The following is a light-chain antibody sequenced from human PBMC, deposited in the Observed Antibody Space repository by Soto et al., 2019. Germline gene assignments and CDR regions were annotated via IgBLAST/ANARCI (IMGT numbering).Light chain of an antibody. J-gene: IGKJ3*01. CDR3: QTYGDSLFT. CDR1: RRVSSSL. CDR2: AAS. V-gene: IGKV3-20*01. Sequence: EIVLTQSPGTLSLSPGERATLSCRASRRVSSSLLAWYQQKPGQAPRPLISAASSRATGIPDRFSGSGSGTDFTLTISSLEPEDFAVYYCQTYGDSLFTFGSGTKV.